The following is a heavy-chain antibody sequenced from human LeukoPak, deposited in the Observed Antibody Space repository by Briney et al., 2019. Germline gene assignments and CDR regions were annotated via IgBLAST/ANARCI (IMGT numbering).Heavy chain of an antibody. CDR3: ARAPPSSGYSYHFDI. Sequence: GGSLRLSCAASGFTFSNYWMHWVRQAPGKGLVWVSRIYIDGTGTVYADSVKGRFTISRDNAKNTLYLQMNSLRVEDAAVYYCARAPPSSGYSYHFDIWGQGTMVTVSS. CDR1: GFTFSNYW. V-gene: IGHV3-74*01. CDR2: IYIDGTGT. D-gene: IGHD5-18*01. J-gene: IGHJ3*02.